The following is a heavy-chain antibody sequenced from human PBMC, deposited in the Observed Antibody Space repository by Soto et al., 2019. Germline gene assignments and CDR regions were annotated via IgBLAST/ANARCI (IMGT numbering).Heavy chain of an antibody. CDR3: AKPGDYGDYFDY. CDR1: GFTFSSYG. Sequence: GGSLRLSCAASGFTFSSYGMHWVRQAPGKGLEWVAVISYDGSNKYYADSVKGRFTISRDNSKNTLYLQMNSLRAEDTAVYYCAKPGDYGDYFDYWGQGTLVTVSS. D-gene: IGHD3-16*01. J-gene: IGHJ4*02. CDR2: ISYDGSNK. V-gene: IGHV3-30*18.